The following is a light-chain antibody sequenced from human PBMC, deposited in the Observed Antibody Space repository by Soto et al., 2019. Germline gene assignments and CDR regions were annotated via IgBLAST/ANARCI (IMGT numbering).Light chain of an antibody. J-gene: IGKJ5*01. CDR1: QSISSW. V-gene: IGKV1-5*03. Sequence: DIQMTQSPSTLSASVGDRVTITCRASQSISSWLAWYQQKPGKAPKLLIYKASSLESGVPSRFSGSGSGTQFTLTISRLQSEDSAVYFCQQNNRWPHITCGQGKRREIK. CDR3: QQNNRWPHIT. CDR2: KAS.